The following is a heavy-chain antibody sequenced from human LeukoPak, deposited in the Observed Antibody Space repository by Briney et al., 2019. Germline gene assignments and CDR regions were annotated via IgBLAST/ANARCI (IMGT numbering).Heavy chain of an antibody. J-gene: IGHJ3*02. V-gene: IGHV4-30-2*01. D-gene: IGHD4-23*01. CDR2: IYHSGST. CDR3: ARWTVVMTKNAFDI. Sequence: SQTLSLTCAVSGGSISSGGYSWSWIRQPPGKGLEWIGYIYHSGSTYYNPSLKSRVTISVDRSKNQFSLKLSSVTAADTAVYYCARWTVVMTKNAFDIWGQGTMVTVSS. CDR1: GGSISSGGYS.